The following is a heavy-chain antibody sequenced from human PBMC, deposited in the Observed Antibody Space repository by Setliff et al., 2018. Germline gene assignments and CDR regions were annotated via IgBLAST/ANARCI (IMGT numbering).Heavy chain of an antibody. V-gene: IGHV4-61*09. CDR1: GASITSGGFY. D-gene: IGHD1-26*01. CDR3: ARSPSSGAYWNPRPFYSDY. CDR2: IHYSGNT. Sequence: SETLSLTCSVSGASITSGGFYWTWIRQPAGKGLEWIGHIHYSGNTNYNPSLKSRVTISFNTSKNQISLKVNSVTAADTALYYCARSPSSGAYWNPRPFYSDYWGQGTLVTVSS. J-gene: IGHJ4*02.